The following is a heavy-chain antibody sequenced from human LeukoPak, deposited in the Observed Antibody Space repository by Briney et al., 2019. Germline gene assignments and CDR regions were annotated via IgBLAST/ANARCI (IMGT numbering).Heavy chain of an antibody. CDR1: GYTFTSYD. D-gene: IGHD6-13*01. V-gene: IGHV1-8*01. CDR2: MNPNSGNT. J-gene: IGHJ6*03. Sequence: ASVKVSCKASGYTFTSYDINWVRQATGQGLEWMGWMNPNSGNTGYAQKFQGRVTMTRNTSISTAYMELSSLRSEDTAVYYCARRASGIAAAGKVYYMDVWGKGTTVTVSS. CDR3: ARRASGIAAAGKVYYMDV.